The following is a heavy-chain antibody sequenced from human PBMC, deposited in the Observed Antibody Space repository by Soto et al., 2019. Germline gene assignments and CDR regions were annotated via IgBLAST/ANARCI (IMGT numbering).Heavy chain of an antibody. Sequence: ASVKVSCKASGYTFTTYPMHWVRQAPGQSLEWMGWINTGNGNTKYSQKFQGRVTMTEDTSTDTAYMELSSLRSEDTAVYYCATPVAYSSSWHYYYYGMDVWGQGTTVTVSS. CDR1: GYTFTTYP. CDR3: ATPVAYSSSWHYYYYGMDV. J-gene: IGHJ6*02. CDR2: INTGNGNT. D-gene: IGHD6-13*01. V-gene: IGHV1-3*04.